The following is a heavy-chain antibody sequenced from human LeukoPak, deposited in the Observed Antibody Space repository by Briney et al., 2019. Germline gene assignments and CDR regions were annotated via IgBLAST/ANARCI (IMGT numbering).Heavy chain of an antibody. CDR3: AKALRITIFGVVIDHYYYYGMDG. Sequence: GRSLRLSCAVSGFTFDDYAMHWVRQAPGEGLEWVSGISWNSGSIGYADSVKGRFTISRDNAKNSLYLQMNSLRAEDTALYYCAKALRITIFGVVIDHYYYYGMDGWGQGTTVTVSS. CDR1: GFTFDDYA. J-gene: IGHJ6*02. D-gene: IGHD3-3*01. CDR2: ISWNSGSI. V-gene: IGHV3-9*01.